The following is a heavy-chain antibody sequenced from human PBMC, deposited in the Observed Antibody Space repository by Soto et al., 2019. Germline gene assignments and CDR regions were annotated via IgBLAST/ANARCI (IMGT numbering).Heavy chain of an antibody. CDR2: IIPTFGTA. J-gene: IGHJ2*01. D-gene: IGHD3-3*01. V-gene: IGHV1-69*01. Sequence: QVQLVQSGAEVKKPGSSVKVSCKASGGTFSSYAISWVRQAPGQGLEWMGGIIPTFGTANYAQKFQGRVTITADESTSTAYMELSSLRSEDTAVYYCARDSRPSLELGRKYWYFDLWGRGTLVTVSS. CDR3: ARDSRPSLELGRKYWYFDL. CDR1: GGTFSSYA.